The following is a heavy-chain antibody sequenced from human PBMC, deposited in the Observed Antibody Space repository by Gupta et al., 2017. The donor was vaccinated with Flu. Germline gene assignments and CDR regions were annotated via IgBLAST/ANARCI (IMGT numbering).Heavy chain of an antibody. Sequence: QVQLVQSGAEVRKPGASVRASCKASGYTLTHNAVHYVRQAPGQGLEWMGWINAGNGDLRYSQKFQGRVIITRDTSASTVSMELSSLRSEDTAVYFCARGVWSCTRCSYYFDYWGQGTLVTVSS. CDR2: INAGNGDL. J-gene: IGHJ4*02. V-gene: IGHV1-3*01. CDR1: GYTLTHNA. D-gene: IGHD2-2*01. CDR3: ARGVWSCTRCSYYFDY.